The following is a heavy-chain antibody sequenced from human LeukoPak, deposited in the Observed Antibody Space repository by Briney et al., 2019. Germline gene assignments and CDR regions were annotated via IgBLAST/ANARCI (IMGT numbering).Heavy chain of an antibody. CDR1: GFTFSIYS. Sequence: PGGSLRLSCATSGFTFSIYSMNWVRQAPGKGLEWVSSISSSSSYIYYADSVKGRFTTSRDNAKNSLSLQMNSLRAEDTAAYYCARDVEYSSSSVSGRSFDFWGQGTLVTVSS. J-gene: IGHJ4*02. CDR3: ARDVEYSSSSVSGRSFDF. D-gene: IGHD6-6*01. V-gene: IGHV3-21*01. CDR2: ISSSSSYI.